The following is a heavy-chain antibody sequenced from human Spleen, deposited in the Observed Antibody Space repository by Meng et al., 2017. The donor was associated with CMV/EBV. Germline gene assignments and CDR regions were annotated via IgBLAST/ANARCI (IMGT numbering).Heavy chain of an antibody. J-gene: IGHJ4*02. CDR1: GFTFGDYA. V-gene: IGHV3-7*01. CDR2: IKEDGSDK. CDR3: ARDFDAGWLGY. Sequence: GESLKISCTASGFTFGDYAMSWVRQAPGKGLEWLANIKEDGSDKYYVDSVKGRFTIFRDNAKDSLYLQMNSLRADDTAVYYCARDFDAGWLGYWGQGTLVTVSS. D-gene: IGHD6-19*01.